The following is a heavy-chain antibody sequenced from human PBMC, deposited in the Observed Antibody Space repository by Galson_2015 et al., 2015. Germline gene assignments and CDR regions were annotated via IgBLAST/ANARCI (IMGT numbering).Heavy chain of an antibody. D-gene: IGHD5-18*01. CDR2: INPSGGST. V-gene: IGHV1-46*01. CDR1: GYTFTSYY. Sequence: SVKVSCKASGYTFTSYYIQWVRQAPGQGLEWMGIINPSGGSTVYAQKFQGRVTMTRDTSTSTVYMEVSSLRSEDTAVYYRARSGVRGHTYIYTFDYWGQGTLVTVSS. J-gene: IGHJ4*02. CDR3: ARSGVRGHTYIYTFDY.